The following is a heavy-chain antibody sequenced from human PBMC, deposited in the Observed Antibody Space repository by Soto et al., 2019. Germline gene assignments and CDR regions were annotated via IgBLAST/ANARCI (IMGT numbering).Heavy chain of an antibody. V-gene: IGHV3-23*01. Sequence: GSLRLSCAASGFMFSDYAMTWARQAPGKELEWVSGLLRPGRSTYYADSVKGRFTISGDTSANTVYLQMDSLRAEDTAVYYCAKDAIANDGIWLMDSWGQGTVVTASS. CDR2: LLRPGRST. D-gene: IGHD3-16*01. J-gene: IGHJ5*02. CDR3: AKDAIANDGIWLMDS. CDR1: GFMFSDYA.